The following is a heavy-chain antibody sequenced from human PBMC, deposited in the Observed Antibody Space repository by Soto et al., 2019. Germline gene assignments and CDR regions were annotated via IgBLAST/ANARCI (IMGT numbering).Heavy chain of an antibody. CDR3: AKDRRGEYYYDSSGYSDAFDI. D-gene: IGHD3-22*01. CDR1: GFTFSSYA. CDR2: ISGSGGST. Sequence: GGSLRLSCAASGFTFSSYAMSWVRQAPWKGLEWVSAISGSGGSTYYADSVKGRFTISRDNSKNTLYLQMNSLRAEDTAVYYCAKDRRGEYYYDSSGYSDAFDIWGQGTMVTVSS. V-gene: IGHV3-23*01. J-gene: IGHJ3*02.